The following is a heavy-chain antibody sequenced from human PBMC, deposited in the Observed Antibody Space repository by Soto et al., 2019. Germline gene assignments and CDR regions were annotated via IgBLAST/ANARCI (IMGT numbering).Heavy chain of an antibody. CDR2: IYYSGST. CDR1: GGSISSGDYY. J-gene: IGHJ4*02. Sequence: SETLSLTCTVSGGSISSGDYYWSWIRQPPGKGLEWTGYIYYSGSTNYNPSLKSRVTISVDTSKNQFSLKLSSVTAADTAVYYCARRGRYDILTGYYDWPFDYWGQGTLVTVSS. V-gene: IGHV4-61*08. CDR3: ARRGRYDILTGYYDWPFDY. D-gene: IGHD3-9*01.